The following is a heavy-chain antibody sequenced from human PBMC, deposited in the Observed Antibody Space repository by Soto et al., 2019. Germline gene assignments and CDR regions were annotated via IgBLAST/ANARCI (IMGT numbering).Heavy chain of an antibody. CDR3: ARDNSEAAAAGTPSIDY. Sequence: ASVKVSCKASGCTFSSYTISWVRQAPGQGLEWMGRIIPILGIANYAQKFQGRVTITADKSTSTAYMELSSLRSEDTAVYYCARDNSEAAAAGTPSIDYWGQGTLVTVSS. V-gene: IGHV1-69*04. J-gene: IGHJ4*02. CDR2: IIPILGIA. D-gene: IGHD6-13*01. CDR1: GCTFSSYT.